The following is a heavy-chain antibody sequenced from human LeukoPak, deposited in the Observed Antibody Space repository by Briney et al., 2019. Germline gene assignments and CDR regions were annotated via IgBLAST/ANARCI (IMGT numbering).Heavy chain of an antibody. J-gene: IGHJ3*02. CDR3: ARENRYCSGGSCYSVAPDDAFDI. D-gene: IGHD2-15*01. CDR1: GHTFTNYG. V-gene: IGHV1-18*01. CDR2: ISAYNGNT. Sequence: ASVKVSCKASGHTFTNYGITWVRQAPGQGLEWVGWISAYNGNTNYAQKFQGRVTMTTDTSTNTVYMELRSLRSDDTAVYYCARENRYCSGGSCYSVAPDDAFDIWGQGTMVTVSS.